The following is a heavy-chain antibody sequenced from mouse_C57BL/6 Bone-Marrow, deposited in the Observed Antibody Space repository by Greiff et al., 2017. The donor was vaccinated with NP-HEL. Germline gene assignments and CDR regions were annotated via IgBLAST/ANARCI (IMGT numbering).Heavy chain of an antibody. V-gene: IGHV1-19*01. D-gene: IGHD2-4*01. Sequence: EVQLQQSGPVLVKPGASVKMSCKASGYTFTDYYMNWVKQSHGKSLEWIGVINPYNGGTSYNQKFKGKATLTVDKSSSTAYMELNSLTSEDSAVYYGARRVDYGGYWYFDVWGTGTTVTVSS. CDR3: ARRVDYGGYWYFDV. CDR1: GYTFTDYY. CDR2: INPYNGGT. J-gene: IGHJ1*03.